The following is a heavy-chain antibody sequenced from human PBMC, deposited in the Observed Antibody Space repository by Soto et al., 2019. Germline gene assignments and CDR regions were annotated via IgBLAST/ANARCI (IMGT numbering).Heavy chain of an antibody. CDR3: ARAFGYDFWSGYPPYNWFDP. CDR1: GGSISSGGYS. J-gene: IGHJ5*02. CDR2: IYHSGST. Sequence: PSETLSLTCAVSGGSISSGGYSWSWIRQPPGKGLEWIGYIYHSGSTYYNPSLKSRVTISVDRSKNQFSLKLSSVTAADTAVYYCARAFGYDFWSGYPPYNWFDPWGQGTLVTVSS. V-gene: IGHV4-30-2*01. D-gene: IGHD3-3*01.